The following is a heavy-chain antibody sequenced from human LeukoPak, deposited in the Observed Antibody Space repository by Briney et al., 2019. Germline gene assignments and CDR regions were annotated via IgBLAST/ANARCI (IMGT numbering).Heavy chain of an antibody. CDR2: INPKSGGT. J-gene: IGHJ4*02. CDR3: VPSANYYCFDY. D-gene: IGHD1-26*01. CDR1: GYTFTNYY. V-gene: IGHV1-2*02. Sequence: ASVTVSCTASGYTFTNYYMHWVRQGPGLGFEWMGWINPKSGGTSYPQKFQGRLTMTRDTSISTAYMELSRLGSDDTAVYYCVPSANYYCFDYWGQGTLVTVSS.